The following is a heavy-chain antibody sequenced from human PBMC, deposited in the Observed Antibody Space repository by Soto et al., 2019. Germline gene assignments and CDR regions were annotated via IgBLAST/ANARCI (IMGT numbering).Heavy chain of an antibody. CDR1: GGTFRNYP. CDR2: IFPLTDIP. CDR3: ARGPLVVLNYFES. V-gene: IGHV1-69*02. Sequence: QVQLVQSGTEVKKPGSSVKVSCKASGGTFRNYPINWVRQAPGQGLEWMGSIFPLTDIPDYAQNFQARLTXXXDXXTSTAYMKLSSLTSDDTAMYFCARGPLVVLNYFESWGQGTLVTVSS. J-gene: IGHJ4*02.